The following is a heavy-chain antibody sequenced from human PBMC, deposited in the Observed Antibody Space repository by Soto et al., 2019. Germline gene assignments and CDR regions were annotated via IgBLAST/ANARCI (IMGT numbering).Heavy chain of an antibody. Sequence: GEALKISCKGPGDSVSNFWSAWVHQMPGKGLEWMGIIYPGDSDTRYSPSFQGQVTISADKSISTAYLPWSSLKASNTAMYYWARRYSGYDLSYMHAWGQGTTVTVSS. D-gene: IGHD5-12*01. CDR1: GDSVSNFW. V-gene: IGHV5-51*07. CDR2: IYPGDSDT. CDR3: ARRYSGYDLSYMHA. J-gene: IGHJ6*02.